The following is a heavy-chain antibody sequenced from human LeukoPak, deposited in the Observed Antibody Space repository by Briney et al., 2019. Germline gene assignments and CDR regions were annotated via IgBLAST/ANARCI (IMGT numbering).Heavy chain of an antibody. V-gene: IGHV3-48*02. Sequence: GGSLRLSCAASGVMFPSYWMTWVRQAPGKGLEWLSYISRSSSPKYYADSVRGRFTISRDNAKNSLYLQMTSLRDEDTAVYYCARDGWDLPYFDFWGQGAPVTVSS. CDR3: ARDGWDLPYFDF. CDR1: GVMFPSYW. J-gene: IGHJ4*02. CDR2: ISRSSSPK. D-gene: IGHD1-26*01.